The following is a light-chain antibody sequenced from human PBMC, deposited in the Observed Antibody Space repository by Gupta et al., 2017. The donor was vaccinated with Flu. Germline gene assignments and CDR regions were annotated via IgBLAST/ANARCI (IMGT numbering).Light chain of an antibody. J-gene: IGKJ1*01. CDR1: QRRLYSDGITY. V-gene: IGKV2-30*01. CDR2: KGS. Sequence: VTLGQPASISCRSSQRRLYSDGITYLHWFHPRPGQSPRRLIYKGSNPFSGVPDRFSGSGSGTDFTLTISRVEAEDVGVYYCRQGKPCPGTFGQGTKLEIK. CDR3: RQGKPCPGT.